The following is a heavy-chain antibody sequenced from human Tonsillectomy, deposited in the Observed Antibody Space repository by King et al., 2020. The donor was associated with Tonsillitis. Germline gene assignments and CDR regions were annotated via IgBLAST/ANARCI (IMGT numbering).Heavy chain of an antibody. CDR3: ARGSXDHGDSFDS. V-gene: IGHV3-74*01. Sequence: VQLVESGGGLVQPGGSLRLSCAASGFIFSHYWMHWVRQGPGKGLVWVSRINSDGSRTNYAASVRGRFTISRDSGKNTLDLQMTSLRVEDMGVYYCARGSXDHGDSFDSWGQXXLVTVSS. CDR1: GFIFSHYW. CDR2: INSDGSRT. J-gene: IGHJ5*01. D-gene: IGHD4-17*01.